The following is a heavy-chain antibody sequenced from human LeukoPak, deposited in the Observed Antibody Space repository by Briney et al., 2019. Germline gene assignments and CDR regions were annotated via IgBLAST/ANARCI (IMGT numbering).Heavy chain of an antibody. V-gene: IGHV4-59*01. CDR2: IYYSGST. J-gene: IGHJ4*02. Sequence: SETLSLTCTVSGGSISSYYWSWIRQPPGKGLEWIGYIYYSGSTNYNPSLKSRVTISVDTSKNQFSLKLSSVTAADTAVYYCAIDSSSSGAVDYWGQGTLVTVSS. CDR3: AIDSSSSGAVDY. D-gene: IGHD6-6*01. CDR1: GGSISSYY.